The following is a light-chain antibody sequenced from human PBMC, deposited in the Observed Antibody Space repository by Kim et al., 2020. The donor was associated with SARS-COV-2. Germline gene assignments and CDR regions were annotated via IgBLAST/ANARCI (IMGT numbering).Light chain of an antibody. CDR3: QQRSNWPIT. V-gene: IGKV3-11*01. Sequence: PGERATLSCRASQSVSSYLAWYQQKPGQAPRLLIYDASNRATGIPARFSGSGSGTDFTLTISSLEPEDFAVYYCQQRSNWPITFGQGTRLAI. CDR1: QSVSSY. CDR2: DAS. J-gene: IGKJ5*01.